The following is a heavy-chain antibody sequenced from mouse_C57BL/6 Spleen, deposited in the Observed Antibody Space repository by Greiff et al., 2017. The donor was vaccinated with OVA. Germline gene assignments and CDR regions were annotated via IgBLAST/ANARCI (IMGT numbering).Heavy chain of an antibody. Sequence: EVKVVESGGGLVQPKGSLKLSCAASGFSFNTYAMNWVRQAPGKGLEWVARIRSKSNNYATYYADSVKDSFTISRAASESMLYLHMNNLKTKSTAIYYCVGHPDSYYAWFAYWGQGTLVTVSA. D-gene: IGHD2-12*01. CDR2: IRSKSNNYAT. V-gene: IGHV10-1*01. CDR3: VGHPDSYYAWFAY. CDR1: GFSFNTYA. J-gene: IGHJ3*01.